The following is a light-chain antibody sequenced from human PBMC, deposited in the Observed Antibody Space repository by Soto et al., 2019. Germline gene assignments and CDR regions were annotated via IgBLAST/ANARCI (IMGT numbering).Light chain of an antibody. Sequence: DIQMTQSPASLSASLGDRFTITCLASQYIWRYLNWYQHKTVKAPKLLIYAESSLHSGVPSRLSGSGSGKDFTITISSLQPEDFATYSCQQTYRTPLTFGGGTKVDIK. J-gene: IGKJ4*01. V-gene: IGKV1-39*01. CDR2: AES. CDR3: QQTYRTPLT. CDR1: QYIWRY.